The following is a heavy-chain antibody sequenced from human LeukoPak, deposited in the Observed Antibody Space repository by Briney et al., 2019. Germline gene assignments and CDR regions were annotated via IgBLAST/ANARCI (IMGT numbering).Heavy chain of an antibody. D-gene: IGHD6-19*01. J-gene: IGHJ4*02. CDR2: IYYSEST. Sequence: SETLSLTCTVSGGSISSYYWSWIRQPPGKGLEWIGYIYYSESTNYNPSLKSRVTISVDTSKNQFSLKLSSVTAADTAVYYCARGWTPNYFDYWGQGTLVTVSS. CDR1: GGSISSYY. CDR3: ARGWTPNYFDY. V-gene: IGHV4-59*01.